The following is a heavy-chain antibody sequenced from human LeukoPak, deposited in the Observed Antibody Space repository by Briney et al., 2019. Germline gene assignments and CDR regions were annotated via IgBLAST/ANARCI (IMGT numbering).Heavy chain of an antibody. D-gene: IGHD6-19*01. CDR2: INHSGST. Sequence: PSETLSLTCAVYGGSFSGYYWSWIRQPPGKWLEWIGEINHSGSTNYNPSLKSRVTISVDTSKNQFSLKLSSVTAADTAVYYCARGGSGWYRINGWFDPWGQGTLVTVSS. CDR1: GGSFSGYY. V-gene: IGHV4-34*01. CDR3: ARGGSGWYRINGWFDP. J-gene: IGHJ5*02.